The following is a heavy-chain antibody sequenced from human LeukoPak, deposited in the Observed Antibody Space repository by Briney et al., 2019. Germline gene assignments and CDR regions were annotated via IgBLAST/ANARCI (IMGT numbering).Heavy chain of an antibody. V-gene: IGHV4-39*07. CDR3: GRSAGFVHFDH. CDR2: INYYGKT. J-gene: IGHJ4*02. D-gene: IGHD3-16*01. Sequence: PSETLSLTCTVSGNSISSSSYYWVWTRQPPGKGLEWIGSINYYGKTYYNPSVKSRVTISVDTSKNQFSLMVRSVTAADTAVYYCGRSAGFVHFDHWGQGTLVTVTS. CDR1: GNSISSSSYY.